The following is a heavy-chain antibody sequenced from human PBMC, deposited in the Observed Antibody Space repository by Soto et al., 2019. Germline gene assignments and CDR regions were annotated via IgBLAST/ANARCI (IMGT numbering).Heavy chain of an antibody. J-gene: IGHJ6*02. CDR2: IIPIFGTA. Sequence: RASVKVSCKASGGTFSSYAISWVRQAPGQGLEWMGGIIPIFGTANYAQKFQGRVTITADESTSTAYMELSSLRSEDTAVYYCARGRDDSSGYYYYYGMDVWGQGTTVTVSS. CDR1: GGTFSSYA. D-gene: IGHD3-22*01. V-gene: IGHV1-69*13. CDR3: ARGRDDSSGYYYYYGMDV.